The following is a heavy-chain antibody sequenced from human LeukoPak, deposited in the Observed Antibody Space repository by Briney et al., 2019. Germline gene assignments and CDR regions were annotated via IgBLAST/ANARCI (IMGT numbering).Heavy chain of an antibody. D-gene: IGHD3-22*01. CDR2: IKSDGGT. CDR1: GFTFSTYW. V-gene: IGHV3-74*01. Sequence: GGSLRLSCAASGFTFSTYWMHWVRQAPGKGLMWVSRIKSDGGTNYADSVKGRFTISRDNAKKTVSLQMNSLRPEDTGVYYCARAPSEIGGYYPEYFRHWGQGPLVTVSS. J-gene: IGHJ1*01. CDR3: ARAPSEIGGYYPEYFRH.